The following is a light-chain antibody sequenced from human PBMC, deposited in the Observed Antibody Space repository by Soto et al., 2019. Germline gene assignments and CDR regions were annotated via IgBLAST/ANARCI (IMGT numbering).Light chain of an antibody. V-gene: IGKV3-20*01. Sequence: EIVLTQSPGTLSLSTGERATLSCRASQSLSSSQLAWYQQKPGQAPRLLIHDASSRATGISDRFTGSGSGTDFTLTITTLEPEDFAVYYCQQYGSSPRTFGLGTKVDIK. J-gene: IGKJ1*01. CDR1: QSLSSSQ. CDR3: QQYGSSPRT. CDR2: DAS.